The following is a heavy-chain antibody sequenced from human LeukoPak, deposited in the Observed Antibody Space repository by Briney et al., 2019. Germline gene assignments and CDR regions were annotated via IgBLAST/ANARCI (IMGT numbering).Heavy chain of an antibody. CDR2: IIPIFGTA. CDR1: GGTFSSYA. D-gene: IGHD2-21*02. CDR3: ARVKSPVAYCGGDCLDYTTDY. Sequence: GASVKVSCKASGGTFSSYAISWVRQAPGRGLEWMGGIIPIFGTANYAQKFQGRVTITADESTSTAYMELSSLRSEDTAVYYCARVKSPVAYCGGDCLDYTTDYWGQGTLVTVSS. J-gene: IGHJ4*02. V-gene: IGHV1-69*13.